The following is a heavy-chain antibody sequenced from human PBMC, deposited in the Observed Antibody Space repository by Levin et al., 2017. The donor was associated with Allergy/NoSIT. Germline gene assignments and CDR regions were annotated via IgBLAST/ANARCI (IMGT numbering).Heavy chain of an antibody. J-gene: IGHJ6*03. D-gene: IGHD3-10*01. Sequence: PSETLSLTCAVYGGSFSGYYWSWIRQPPGKGLEWIGEINHSGSTNYNPSLKSRVTISVDTSKNQFSLKLSSVTAADTAVYYCARGGNTYYYGSGSYYNYYYYYMDVWGKGTTVTVSS. CDR3: ARGGNTYYYGSGSYYNYYYYYMDV. CDR2: INHSGST. V-gene: IGHV4-34*01. CDR1: GGSFSGYY.